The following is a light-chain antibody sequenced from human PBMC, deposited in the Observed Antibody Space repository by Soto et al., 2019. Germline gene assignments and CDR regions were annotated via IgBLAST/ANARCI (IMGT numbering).Light chain of an antibody. V-gene: IGKV3-15*01. CDR1: QSVRSN. Sequence: EVVMTQSQATLSVSPGERATLSCRASQSVRSNLAWYQQKPGQAPRLLMYGASTRATGTPARFSGSGSGTEFTLTISSLQSEDFAVYYCQQYNNLYSFGQENKLEIK. CDR2: GAS. CDR3: QQYNNLYS. J-gene: IGKJ2*01.